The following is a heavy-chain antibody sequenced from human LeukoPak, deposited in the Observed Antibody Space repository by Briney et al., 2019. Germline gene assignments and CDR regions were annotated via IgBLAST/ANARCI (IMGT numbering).Heavy chain of an antibody. J-gene: IGHJ4*02. Sequence: GGSLRLSCAVSGFTFSRYEMSWIRQAPGKGLEWISYISPSGTTMYYVDSVKGRFVISRDNAKDSLYLQMNSLRVEDTAVYYCARDPRGPDYWGQGTLVTVSS. CDR3: ARDPRGPDY. CDR1: GFTFSRYE. V-gene: IGHV3-48*03. CDR2: ISPSGTTM.